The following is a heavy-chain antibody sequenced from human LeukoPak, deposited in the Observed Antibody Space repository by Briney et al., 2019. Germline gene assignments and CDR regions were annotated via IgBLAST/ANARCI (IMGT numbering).Heavy chain of an antibody. Sequence: HPGGSLRLSCAASGFTFSSYAMTWVRQAPGKGLEWVSAISAGGGSTYYAGSVKGRFTVSRDNSKNTLYLQMNSLRAEDTAVYYCARGRPAFDYWGQGTLVTVSS. V-gene: IGHV3-23*01. J-gene: IGHJ4*02. CDR2: ISAGGGST. D-gene: IGHD2-2*01. CDR3: ARGRPAFDY. CDR1: GFTFSSYA.